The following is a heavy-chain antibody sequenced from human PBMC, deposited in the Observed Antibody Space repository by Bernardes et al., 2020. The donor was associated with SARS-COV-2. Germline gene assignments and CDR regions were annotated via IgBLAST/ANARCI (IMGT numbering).Heavy chain of an antibody. D-gene: IGHD6-6*01. V-gene: IGHV3-11*01. CDR1: GFTFSDYY. CDR3: ARVVSSSSGDVQH. J-gene: IGHJ1*01. Sequence: GGSLRLSCAASGFTFSDYYMSWVRQAPGKGLEWVSYISSSGSTLYYADSVKVRFTISRDNAKNSLYLQMNSLRAEDTAVYYCARVVSSSSGDVQHWGQGTLVIVSS. CDR2: ISSSGSTL.